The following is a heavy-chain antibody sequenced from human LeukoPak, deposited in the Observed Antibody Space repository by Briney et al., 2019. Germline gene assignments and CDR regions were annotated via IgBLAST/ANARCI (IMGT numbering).Heavy chain of an antibody. CDR3: ARAMGYSSSWYPLDY. V-gene: IGHV1-69*13. J-gene: IGHJ4*02. D-gene: IGHD6-13*01. CDR2: IIPIFGTA. CDR1: GGSFSSYG. Sequence: SVKVSCKASGGSFSSYGISWVRQAPGQGLEWMGGIIPIFGTAKYAQKFQGRVTIIADESTSTAYMELSSLRSEDTAVYYCARAMGYSSSWYPLDYWGQRTLVTVSS.